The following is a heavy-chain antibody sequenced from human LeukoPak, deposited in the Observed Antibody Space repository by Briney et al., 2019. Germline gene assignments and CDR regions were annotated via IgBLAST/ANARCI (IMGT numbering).Heavy chain of an antibody. J-gene: IGHJ6*02. D-gene: IGHD6-13*01. V-gene: IGHV4-34*01. CDR3: ASLSTGYSSSWYPYYGMDV. Sequence: SETLSLTCAVYGGSFSGYYWSWIRQPPGKGLEWIGEINHSGSTNYNPSPKSRVTISVDTSKNQFSLKLSSVTAADTAVYYCASLSTGYSSSWYPYYGMDVWGQGTTVTVSS. CDR2: INHSGST. CDR1: GGSFSGYY.